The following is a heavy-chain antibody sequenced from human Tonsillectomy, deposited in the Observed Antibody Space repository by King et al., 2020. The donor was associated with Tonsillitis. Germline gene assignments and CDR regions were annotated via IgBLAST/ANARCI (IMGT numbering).Heavy chain of an antibody. J-gene: IGHJ5*02. Sequence: VQLVESGAEVKKPGASVKVSCKASGYIFISYYIHWVRQAPRQGLEWMGIINPSDGSTNYAQKFQGRVTMTRDTSTSTVYMELSSLRSEDTAVYYCARGRCSSTSCYQFWFDPWGQGTLVTVSS. V-gene: IGHV1-46*01. CDR1: GYIFISYY. D-gene: IGHD2-2*01. CDR2: INPSDGST. CDR3: ARGRCSSTSCYQFWFDP.